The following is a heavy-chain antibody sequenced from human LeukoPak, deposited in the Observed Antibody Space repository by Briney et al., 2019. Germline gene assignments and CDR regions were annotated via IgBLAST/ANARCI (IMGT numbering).Heavy chain of an antibody. CDR3: ARAGGSGSSPLPVLVPFAFDP. D-gene: IGHD3-10*01. J-gene: IGHJ5*02. V-gene: IGHV3-33*01. CDR1: GFTFSSYG. CDR2: IWYDGSNK. Sequence: PGGSLRLSCAASGFTFSSYGMHWVRQAPGKGLEWVADIWYDGSNKYYADSVKGRFTISRDNSKNTLYLQMNSLRAEDTVVYYCARAGGSGSSPLPVLVPFAFDPWGQGTLVTVSS.